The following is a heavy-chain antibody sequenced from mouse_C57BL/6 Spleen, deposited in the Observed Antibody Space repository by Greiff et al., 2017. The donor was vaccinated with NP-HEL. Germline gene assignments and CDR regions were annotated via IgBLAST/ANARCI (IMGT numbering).Heavy chain of an antibody. D-gene: IGHD2-5*01. CDR3: AREGDMSNLHFDY. Sequence: EVMLVESGGGLVKPGGSLKLSCAASGFTFSSYAMSWVRQTPEKRLEWVATISDGGSYTYYPDNVKGRFTISRDNAKNNLYLQMSHLKSEDTAMYYCAREGDMSNLHFDYWGQGTTLTVSS. V-gene: IGHV5-4*01. CDR2: ISDGGSYT. J-gene: IGHJ2*01. CDR1: GFTFSSYA.